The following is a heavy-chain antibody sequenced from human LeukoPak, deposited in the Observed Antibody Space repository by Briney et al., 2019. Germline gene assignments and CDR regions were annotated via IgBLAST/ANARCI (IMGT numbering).Heavy chain of an antibody. CDR2: FGTRSTSV. V-gene: IGHV3-21*01. Sequence: PGGSLRLSCTASGFTFSGYSMNWIRQAPGKGLEWVTSFGTRSTSVYHAGSVKGRFAISRDNAKNSLYLQMNSLRAEDTALYYCAREVSEGFDFWGQGTLVTVSS. CDR3: AREVSEGFDF. J-gene: IGHJ4*02. D-gene: IGHD3-22*01. CDR1: GFTFSGYS.